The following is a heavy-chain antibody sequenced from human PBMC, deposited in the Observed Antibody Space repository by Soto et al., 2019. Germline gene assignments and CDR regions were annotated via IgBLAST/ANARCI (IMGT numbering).Heavy chain of an antibody. CDR2: ISYDGSNK. V-gene: IGHV3-30*18. Sequence: GGSLRLSCAASGFTFSSYGMHWVRQAPGKGLEWVAVISYDGSNKYYADSVKGRFTISRDNSKNTLYLQMNSLRAEDTAVYYCAKGNRNIVATIVWYYYYGMDVWGQGTTVTVSS. J-gene: IGHJ6*02. CDR3: AKGNRNIVATIVWYYYYGMDV. D-gene: IGHD5-12*01. CDR1: GFTFSSYG.